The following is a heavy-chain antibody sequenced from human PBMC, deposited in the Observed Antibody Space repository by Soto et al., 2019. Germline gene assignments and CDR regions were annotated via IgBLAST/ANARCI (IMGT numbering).Heavy chain of an antibody. D-gene: IGHD1-26*01. Sequence: QTGGSLRLSCAASGFTFSGSAMHWVRQASGKGLEWVGRIRSKANSYATAYAASVKGRFTISRDDSKNTAYLQMNSLKTEDTAVYYCTRQEWELTYYYYGMDVWGQGTTVTVSS. V-gene: IGHV3-73*01. CDR1: GFTFSGSA. CDR3: TRQEWELTYYYYGMDV. J-gene: IGHJ6*02. CDR2: IRSKANSYAT.